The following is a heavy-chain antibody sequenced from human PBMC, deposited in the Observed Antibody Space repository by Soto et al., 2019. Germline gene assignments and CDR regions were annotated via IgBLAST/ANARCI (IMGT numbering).Heavy chain of an antibody. CDR3: AKAAGINYFDF. J-gene: IGHJ4*02. D-gene: IGHD2-15*01. CDR1: GFTFSTFA. CDR2: ISDGGRFT. V-gene: IGHV3-23*01. Sequence: VQLLDSGGGLVQPGGSLRLSCAASGFTFSTFAMSWVRQVPGKGLEWVSGISDGGRFTYYADSVKGRFTISRDDSKNTMYLQMNSLRAEDTAIYYCAKAAGINYFDFWGQGSLVIVSS.